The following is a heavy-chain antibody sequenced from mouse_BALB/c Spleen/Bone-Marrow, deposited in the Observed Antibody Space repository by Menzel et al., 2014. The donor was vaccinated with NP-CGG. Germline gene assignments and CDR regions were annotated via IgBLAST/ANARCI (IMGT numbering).Heavy chain of an antibody. Sequence: LVESGPELVKPGASVKISCKASGYTFTDYYINWVKQKPGQGLEWIGWIYPGSGNTKYNEKFKGKATLTVDTSSSTAYMQLSSLTSEGTAVYFCARSAYYGNYGGYWGQGTTLTVSS. J-gene: IGHJ2*01. CDR3: ARSAYYGNYGGY. CDR2: IYPGSGNT. CDR1: GYTFTDYY. V-gene: IGHV1-84*02. D-gene: IGHD2-10*01.